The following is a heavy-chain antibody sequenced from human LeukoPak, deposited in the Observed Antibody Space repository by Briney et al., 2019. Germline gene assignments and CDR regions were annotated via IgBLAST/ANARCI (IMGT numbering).Heavy chain of an antibody. CDR3: AKYYSDSSGYYITPPARAPDY. V-gene: IGHV3-30*02. D-gene: IGHD3-22*01. Sequence: GGSLRLSCAASGFTFSSYGMHWVRQAPGKGLEWVAFIRYDGSNKYYADSVKGRFTISRDNSKNTLYLQMNSLRVEDTAVYYCAKYYSDSSGYYITPPARAPDYWGQGTLVTVSS. CDR2: IRYDGSNK. J-gene: IGHJ4*02. CDR1: GFTFSSYG.